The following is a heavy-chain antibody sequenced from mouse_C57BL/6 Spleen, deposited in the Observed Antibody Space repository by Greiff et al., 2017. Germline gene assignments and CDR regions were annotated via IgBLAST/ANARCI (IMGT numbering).Heavy chain of an antibody. CDR3: ARYYYGSSYGDY. V-gene: IGHV1-81*01. J-gene: IGHJ2*01. CDR1: GYTFTSYG. D-gene: IGHD1-1*01. CDR2: IYPRSGNT. Sequence: QVQLQQSGAELARPGASVKLSCKASGYTFTSYGISWVKQRTGQGLEWIGEIYPRSGNTYYNEKFKGKATLTADKSSSPAYMELRSLTSEDSAVYFCARYYYGSSYGDYWGQGTTLTVSS.